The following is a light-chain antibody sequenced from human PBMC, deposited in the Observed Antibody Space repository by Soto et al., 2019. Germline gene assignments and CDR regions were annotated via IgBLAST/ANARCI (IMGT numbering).Light chain of an antibody. CDR2: STD. J-gene: IGLJ1*01. CDR3: AVWDDSLSGQV. Sequence: QSVLTQPPSASGTPGQSVIISCSGSSSNIGSNYVYWHQQFPGTAPKLLIYSTDQRPSGVPDRFSASKSGTSASLAISGLRSEDEADYYCAVWDDSLSGQVFGTGTQLTVL. CDR1: SSNIGSNY. V-gene: IGLV1-47*02.